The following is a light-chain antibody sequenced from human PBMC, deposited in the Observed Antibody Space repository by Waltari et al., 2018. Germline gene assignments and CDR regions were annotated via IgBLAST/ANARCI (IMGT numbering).Light chain of an antibody. Sequence: EIVLTQSPGTLSLSPGDRATLSCRASQSVSRALAWYQQNPGQAPRLLIYGASNRATGIPDRFSGSGSGTDFSLINSRLEPEDFAVYYCQHYVSLPVTFGQGTKVEIK. J-gene: IGKJ1*01. V-gene: IGKV3-20*01. CDR2: GAS. CDR3: QHYVSLPVT. CDR1: QSVSRA.